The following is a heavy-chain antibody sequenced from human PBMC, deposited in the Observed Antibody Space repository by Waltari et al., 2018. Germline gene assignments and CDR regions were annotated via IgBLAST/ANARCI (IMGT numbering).Heavy chain of an antibody. V-gene: IGHV3-30*02. CDR2: ITDDGSNK. CDR3: ARERRGYYAEY. CDR1: GFTCSDDA. J-gene: IGHJ4*02. Sequence: QVKLAESGGGVVQPGGSLRISCAASGFTCSDDAMNWVRQAAGKGLEWVTLITDDGSNKYYAGSVKGRFTISRDDSKNALHVQMNSLRDEDTAIYYCARERRGYYAEYWGQGTLVTISS.